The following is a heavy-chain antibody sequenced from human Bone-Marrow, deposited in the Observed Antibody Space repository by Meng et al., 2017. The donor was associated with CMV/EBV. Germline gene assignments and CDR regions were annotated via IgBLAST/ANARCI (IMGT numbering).Heavy chain of an antibody. V-gene: IGHV4-39*07. J-gene: IGHJ3*02. CDR1: GGSISSSSYY. CDR3: ARWGPYYGSGMNAFAI. Sequence: GSLRLSCTVSGGSISSSSYYWSWIRQPPGKGLEWIGEINHSGSTNYNPSLKSRVTISVDTSKNQFSLKLSSVTAADTAVYYCARWGPYYGSGMNAFAIWGQGPMVTF. D-gene: IGHD3-10*01. CDR2: INHSGST.